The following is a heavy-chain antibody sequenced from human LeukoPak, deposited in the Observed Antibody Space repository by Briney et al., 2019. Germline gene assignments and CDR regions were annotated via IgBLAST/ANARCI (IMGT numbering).Heavy chain of an antibody. V-gene: IGHV4-39*01. Sequence: SETLSLTCTVSGGSISSSSYYWGWIRQPPGKWLEWIGSIYYSGSTYYNPSLKSRVTISVDTSKNQFSLKLSSVTAADTAVYYCARSSGYSSSGGLNWFDTWGQGTLVTVSS. J-gene: IGHJ5*02. CDR1: GGSISSSSYY. CDR2: IYYSGST. CDR3: ARSSGYSSSGGLNWFDT. D-gene: IGHD6-13*01.